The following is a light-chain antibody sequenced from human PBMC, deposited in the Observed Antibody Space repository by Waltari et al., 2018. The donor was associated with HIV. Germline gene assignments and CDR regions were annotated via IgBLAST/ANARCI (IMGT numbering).Light chain of an antibody. J-gene: IGLJ3*02. Sequence: TQSPSASASLGASVKLTCTLSSGHSNYAIAWHQQQPEKGPRYLMKINSDGSHDKGDGIPDRFSGSSSGAERYLSISSLQSEDEADYYCQTWGTGIWVFGGGTKLTVL. CDR3: QTWGTGIWV. CDR2: INSDGSH. CDR1: SGHSNYA. V-gene: IGLV4-69*01.